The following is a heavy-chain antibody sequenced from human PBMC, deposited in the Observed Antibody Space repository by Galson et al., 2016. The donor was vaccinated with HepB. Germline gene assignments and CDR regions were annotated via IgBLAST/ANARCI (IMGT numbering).Heavy chain of an antibody. V-gene: IGHV3-21*01. D-gene: IGHD1-26*01. Sequence: SLRLSCAASGFTFRNYRMNWVRQAPGTGLEWVSSISSGRAYPYSAASVKGRFTISRDNVKNSLSLQMNSLRAEDTALYDGARDRTYSGSYLDAFDIWGQGTMVTVSP. CDR3: ARDRTYSGSYLDAFDI. CDR1: GFTFRNYR. J-gene: IGHJ3*02. CDR2: ISSGRAYP.